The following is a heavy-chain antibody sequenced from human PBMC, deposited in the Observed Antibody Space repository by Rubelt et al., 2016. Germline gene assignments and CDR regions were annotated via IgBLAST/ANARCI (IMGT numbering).Heavy chain of an antibody. CDR2: IYYSGST. J-gene: IGHJ4*02. Sequence: QVQLQESGPGLVKASETLSLTCTISAGSISTFYWSWIRQPPGKGLEWIGYIYYSGSTNSNPSLKSRLTISVNTSKIQFSLKLRSVTAADTAGYYCARRGFRRPDYYPREYWGQGALVTVSS. CDR3: ARRGFRRPDYYPREY. V-gene: IGHV4-59*12. CDR1: AGSISTFY. D-gene: IGHD1-26*01.